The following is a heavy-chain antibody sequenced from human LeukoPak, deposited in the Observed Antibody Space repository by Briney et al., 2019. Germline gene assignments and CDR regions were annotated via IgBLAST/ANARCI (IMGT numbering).Heavy chain of an antibody. CDR1: GYTFTSYG. CDR2: ISAYNGNT. J-gene: IGHJ4*02. D-gene: IGHD6-19*01. CDR3: ARDLNVAYSSGWTDY. Sequence: GASVKVSCKASGYTFTSYGISWVRQAPGQGLEWMGWISAYNGNTNYAQKLQGRVTMTTDTSTSTAYMEPRSLRSDDTAVYYCARDLNVAYSSGWTDYWGQGTLVTVSS. V-gene: IGHV1-18*04.